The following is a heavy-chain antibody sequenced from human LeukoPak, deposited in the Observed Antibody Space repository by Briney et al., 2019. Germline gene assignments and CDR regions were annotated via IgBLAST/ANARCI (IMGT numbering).Heavy chain of an antibody. D-gene: IGHD5-18*01. J-gene: IGHJ4*02. Sequence: RGSLRLSCAASGFTFSSYGMHWVRQAPGKGLEWVAVIWYDGSYKFCVDSVKGRFTISRDNSKNTLYLQMNSLRAEDTAVYYCARDPDGYRQGHHFDYWGQGTVVTVSS. CDR3: ARDPDGYRQGHHFDY. CDR2: IWYDGSYK. CDR1: GFTFSSYG. V-gene: IGHV3-33*01.